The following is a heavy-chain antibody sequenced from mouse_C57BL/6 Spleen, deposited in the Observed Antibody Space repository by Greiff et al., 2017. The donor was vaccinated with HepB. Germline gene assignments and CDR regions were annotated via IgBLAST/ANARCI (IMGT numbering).Heavy chain of an antibody. J-gene: IGHJ3*01. D-gene: IGHD2-4*01. CDR3: ARKGIYYDYDGFAY. CDR1: GYAFSSSW. V-gene: IGHV1-82*01. CDR2: IYPGDGDT. Sequence: VQRVESGPELVKPGASVKISCKASGYAFSSSWMNWVKQRPGKGLEWIGRIYPGDGDTNYNGKFKGKATLTADKSSSTAYMQLSSLTSEDSAVYFCARKGIYYDYDGFAYWGQGTLVTVSA.